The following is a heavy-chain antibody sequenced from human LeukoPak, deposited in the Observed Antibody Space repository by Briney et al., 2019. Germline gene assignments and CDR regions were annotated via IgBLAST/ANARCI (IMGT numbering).Heavy chain of an antibody. Sequence: GGSLRLSCAASGFTVSNNYMGWVRQAPGKGLEWVSVLYSGGNTYYADSVKGRFSISRDNSRNTLYLQMNSLRAEDTAVYYCATSPATGNIYFDLWGRGTLVTVSS. J-gene: IGHJ2*01. CDR2: LYSGGNT. D-gene: IGHD1-1*01. V-gene: IGHV3-66*01. CDR1: GFTVSNNY. CDR3: ATSPATGNIYFDL.